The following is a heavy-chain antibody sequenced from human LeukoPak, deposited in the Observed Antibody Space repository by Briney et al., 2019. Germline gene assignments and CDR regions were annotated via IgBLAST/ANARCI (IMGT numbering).Heavy chain of an antibody. Sequence: ASVKVSCKASGGTFSSYAISWVRQAPGQGLEWMGRIIPIFGIANYAQKFQGRVTITADKSTSTAYMELSSLRSEDTAVYYCERDAGGSHSSGWAGWFDPWGQGTLVTVSS. CDR2: IIPIFGIA. D-gene: IGHD6-19*01. V-gene: IGHV1-69*04. J-gene: IGHJ5*02. CDR3: ERDAGGSHSSGWAGWFDP. CDR1: GGTFSSYA.